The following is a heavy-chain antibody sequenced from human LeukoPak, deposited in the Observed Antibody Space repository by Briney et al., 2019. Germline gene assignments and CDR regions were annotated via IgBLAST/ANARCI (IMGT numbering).Heavy chain of an antibody. Sequence: PGGSLRLSCAASGFTFSSYGMHWVRQAPGKGLEWVAFIRYDGSNKYYADSVKGRFTISRDNSKNTLYLQMNSLRAEDTAVYYCAKGTIAAAGRVGYWGQGTLVTVSS. V-gene: IGHV3-30*02. CDR2: IRYDGSNK. CDR3: AKGTIAAAGRVGY. J-gene: IGHJ4*02. CDR1: GFTFSSYG. D-gene: IGHD6-13*01.